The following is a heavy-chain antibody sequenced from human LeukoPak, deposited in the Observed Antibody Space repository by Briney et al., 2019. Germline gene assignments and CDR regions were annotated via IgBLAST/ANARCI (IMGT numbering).Heavy chain of an antibody. CDR3: ASALELELRLLSY. CDR1: GYTFTGYY. Sequence: ASVKVSCKASGYTFTGYYMHWLRQAPGQGLEWMGRINPNSGGTNYAQKFQGRVTMTRDTSISTAYMELSRLRSDDTAVYYCASALELELRLLSYWGQGTLVTVSS. V-gene: IGHV1-2*06. J-gene: IGHJ4*02. D-gene: IGHD1-7*01. CDR2: INPNSGGT.